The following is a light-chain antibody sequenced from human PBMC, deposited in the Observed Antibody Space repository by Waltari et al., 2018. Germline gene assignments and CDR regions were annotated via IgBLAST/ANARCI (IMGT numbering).Light chain of an antibody. CDR3: QQYEDWPRHS. V-gene: IGKV3-15*01. Sequence: EIVVTQSPATLSVSPGERVTLSCRASQNVGISLAWYQQKPGQTPRLLIFGVYSRASGVPARFSGSGSGTDFTLAISSLQSEDFAVYYCQQYEDWPRHSFGGGTKVQIE. CDR2: GVY. J-gene: IGKJ4*01. CDR1: QNVGIS.